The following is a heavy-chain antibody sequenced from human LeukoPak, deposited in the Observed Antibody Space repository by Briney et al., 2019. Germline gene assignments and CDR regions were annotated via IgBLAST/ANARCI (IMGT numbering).Heavy chain of an antibody. V-gene: IGHV3-64*01. J-gene: IGHJ4*02. CDR3: ARGPFGPEYYFDY. D-gene: IGHD3-10*01. CDR1: GFTFSSYA. Sequence: GGSLRLSSAASGFTFSSYAMHWVRQAPGKGLEYVSAISSNGGSTYYANSVKGRFTISRDNSKNTLYLQMGSLRAEDMAVYYCARGPFGPEYYFDYWGQGTLVTVSS. CDR2: ISSNGGST.